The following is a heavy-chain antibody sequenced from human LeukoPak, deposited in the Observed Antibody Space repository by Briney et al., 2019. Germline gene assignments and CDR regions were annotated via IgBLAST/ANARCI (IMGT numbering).Heavy chain of an antibody. CDR2: INPNSGGT. V-gene: IGHV1-2*02. CDR3: ARDYYGSSGYPSYFDY. J-gene: IGHJ4*02. Sequence: ASVKVSCKASGYTFIDYYMHWVRQAPGQGLEWMGWINPNSGGTNYAQKFQGRVTMTRDTSISTAYMELSRLRSDDTAVYYCARDYYGSSGYPSYFDYWGQGTLVTVSS. D-gene: IGHD3-22*01. CDR1: GYTFIDYY.